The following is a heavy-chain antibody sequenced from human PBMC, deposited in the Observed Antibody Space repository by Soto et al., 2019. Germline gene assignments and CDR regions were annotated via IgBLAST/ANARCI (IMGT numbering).Heavy chain of an antibody. D-gene: IGHD5-12*01. Sequence: ELQLVESGGGLVQPGGSLRLSCAASGFTFNSYWMHWVRQAPGKGLVWVSRIKSDGSSTSYADSVKGRFTISRDNAKSTLYLQMNSLRAEDTAVYYCSRGGYVAAFDYWGQGTLVTASS. V-gene: IGHV3-74*01. J-gene: IGHJ4*02. CDR1: GFTFNSYW. CDR3: SRGGYVAAFDY. CDR2: IKSDGSST.